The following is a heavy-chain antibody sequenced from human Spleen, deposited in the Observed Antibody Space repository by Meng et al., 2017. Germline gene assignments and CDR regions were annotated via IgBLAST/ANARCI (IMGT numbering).Heavy chain of an antibody. J-gene: IGHJ4*02. Sequence: GESLKISCAASGFTFDDYGMSWVRQAPGKGLEWVSGINWNGGSTGYADSVKGRFTISRDNAKNSLYLQMNSLRAEDTALYYCARVDRGLRMPYFDYWGQGTLVTVSS. CDR3: ARVDRGLRMPYFDY. V-gene: IGHV3-20*04. D-gene: IGHD2-2*01. CDR2: INWNGGST. CDR1: GFTFDDYG.